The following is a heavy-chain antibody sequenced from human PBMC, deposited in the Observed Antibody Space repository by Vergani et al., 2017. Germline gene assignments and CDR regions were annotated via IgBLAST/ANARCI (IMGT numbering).Heavy chain of an antibody. D-gene: IGHD6-13*01. Sequence: EVQLLESGGGLVQPGGSLRLSCAASGFTFSSYAMSWVRQAPGKGLEWVSAISGSGGSTYYADSVKGRFTISRDNSKNTLYLQMNSLRAEDTAVYYCARDVGSSSWTGGLLVGTGPLFDYWGQGTLVTVSS. V-gene: IGHV3-23*01. CDR2: ISGSGGST. CDR3: ARDVGSSSWTGGLLVGTGPLFDY. J-gene: IGHJ4*02. CDR1: GFTFSSYA.